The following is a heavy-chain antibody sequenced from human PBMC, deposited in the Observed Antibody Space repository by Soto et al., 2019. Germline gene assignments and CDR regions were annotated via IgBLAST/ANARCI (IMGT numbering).Heavy chain of an antibody. Sequence: PGGSLRLSCVASGFTFSSYEMNWVRQAPGRGLEWVSYISRTGGTIYYADSVKGRFTISRDNAKKTMYLQMNSLRVEDTSLYYCVGALFGAPFGCWGQGTLVTVYS. CDR2: ISRTGGTI. D-gene: IGHD3-3*01. V-gene: IGHV3-48*03. J-gene: IGHJ5*01. CDR3: VGALFGAPFGC. CDR1: GFTFSSYE.